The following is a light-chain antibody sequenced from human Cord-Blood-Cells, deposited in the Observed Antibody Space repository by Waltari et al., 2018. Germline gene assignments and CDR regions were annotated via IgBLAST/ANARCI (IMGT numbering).Light chain of an antibody. CDR2: AAS. CDR1: QSSSSY. J-gene: IGKJ2*03. CDR3: QQSYSTPYS. V-gene: IGKV1-39*01. Sequence: DIQMTQSPSSLSASVGDRVTITCRASQSSSSYLNWYQQKPGKAPKLLIYAASSLQSGVPSRFSGSGAGKDFTLTISSQQPEDFATYYCQQSYSTPYSFGQGTKLEIK.